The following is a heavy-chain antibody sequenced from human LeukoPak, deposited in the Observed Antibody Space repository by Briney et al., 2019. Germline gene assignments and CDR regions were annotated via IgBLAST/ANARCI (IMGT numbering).Heavy chain of an antibody. J-gene: IGHJ4*02. CDR2: ISGSGGTI. Sequence: QAGGSLRLSCAASGFTFSSYGMSWVRQAPGKGLEWISAISGSGGTIYYADSVKGRFTISRDNSKNTLYLQMNSLRAEDTAVYYCARLRGTWPAFDYWGQGTLVTVSS. CDR1: GFTFSSYG. D-gene: IGHD2-21*01. V-gene: IGHV3-23*01. CDR3: ARLRGTWPAFDY.